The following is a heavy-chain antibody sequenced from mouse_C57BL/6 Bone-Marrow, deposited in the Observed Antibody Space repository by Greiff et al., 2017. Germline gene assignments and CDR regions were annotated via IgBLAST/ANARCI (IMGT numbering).Heavy chain of an antibody. V-gene: IGHV5-6*01. CDR3: ARRDYDWVAY. CDR2: ISSGGSYT. Sequence: EVQRVESGGDLVKPGGSLKLSCAASGFTFSSYGMSWVRQTPDKRLEWVATISSGGSYTYYPHSVKGRYTISRDNAKNTLYLQMSSLKSEDTAMYYCARRDYDWVAYGGQGTLVTVSA. D-gene: IGHD2-4*01. J-gene: IGHJ3*01. CDR1: GFTFSSYG.